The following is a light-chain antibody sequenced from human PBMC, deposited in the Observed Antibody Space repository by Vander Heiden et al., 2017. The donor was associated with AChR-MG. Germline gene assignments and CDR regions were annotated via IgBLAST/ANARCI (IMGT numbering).Light chain of an antibody. CDR3: QQYKSNSPKM. CDR2: DAS. V-gene: IGKV1-5*01. CDR1: QSISSW. J-gene: IGKJ1*01. Sequence: DIQMTQSPSTLSASVGDRVTITCRASQSISSWLAWYQQRPGKAPKLLIYDASSLQSGVPSRFSGSGSGTEFTLTITSLQPDDFATYYCQQYKSNSPKMFGQGTKVEIK.